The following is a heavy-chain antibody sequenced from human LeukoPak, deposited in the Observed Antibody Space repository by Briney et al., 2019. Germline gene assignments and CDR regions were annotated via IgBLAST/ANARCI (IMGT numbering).Heavy chain of an antibody. CDR1: GGSISSGSYY. CDR3: AREGYVVATTNRYYYYYMDV. CDR2: IYTSGST. V-gene: IGHV4-61*02. J-gene: IGHJ6*03. Sequence: PSQTLSLTCTVSGGSISSGSYYWSWIRQPAGKGLEWIGRIYTSGSTNYNPSLKSRVTISVDTSKNQLSLKLSSVTAADTAVYYCAREGYVVATTNRYYYYYMDVWGKGTTVTISS. D-gene: IGHD5-12*01.